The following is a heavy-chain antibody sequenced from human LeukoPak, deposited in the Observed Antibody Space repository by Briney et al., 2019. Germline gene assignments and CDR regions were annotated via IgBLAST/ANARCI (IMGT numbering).Heavy chain of an antibody. CDR2: INNKNGGT. V-gene: IGHV1-2*02. Sequence: ASVKVSCKASGYTFTGYYTHWVRQAPGQGLEWMGWINNKNGGTNYAQKFQGRVTMTRDTSISTAYMELSRLRSDDTAVYYCARAGRDGDYVLRVLSWFDPWGQGTLVTVSS. J-gene: IGHJ5*02. CDR1: GYTFTGYY. D-gene: IGHD4-17*01. CDR3: ARAGRDGDYVLRVLSWFDP.